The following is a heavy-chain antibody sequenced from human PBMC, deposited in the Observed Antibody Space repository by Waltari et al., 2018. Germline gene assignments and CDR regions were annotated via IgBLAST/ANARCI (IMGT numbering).Heavy chain of an antibody. CDR2: INHSGST. Sequence: QVQLQQWGAGLLKPSETLSLTCAVYGGSFSGYYWRWIRQPPGKGLEWMGEINHSGSTKYNPSLKSRVTISVDTSKNQFSLKLSSVTAADTAVYYCARNAPPKRRYYYDSSGYYGSYFDYWGQGTLVTVSS. D-gene: IGHD3-22*01. CDR3: ARNAPPKRRYYYDSSGYYGSYFDY. J-gene: IGHJ4*02. V-gene: IGHV4-34*01. CDR1: GGSFSGYY.